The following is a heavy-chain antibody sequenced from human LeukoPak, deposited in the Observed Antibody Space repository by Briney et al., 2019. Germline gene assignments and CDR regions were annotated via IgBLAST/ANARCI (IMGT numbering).Heavy chain of an antibody. CDR1: GFSFSASS. J-gene: IGHJ4*02. V-gene: IGHV3-73*01. D-gene: IGHD1-1*01. CDR2: IRTRSHNVPP. Sequence: QPGGSLRLSCAASGFSFSASSMHWVRQASGQRPEWVGRIRTRSHNVPPVYAASVDGRFTISRDDSKNTMYLHMSSLKTDDTAVYYCTLPGTGNYYRSWGQGALVTVSS. CDR3: TLPGTGNYYRS.